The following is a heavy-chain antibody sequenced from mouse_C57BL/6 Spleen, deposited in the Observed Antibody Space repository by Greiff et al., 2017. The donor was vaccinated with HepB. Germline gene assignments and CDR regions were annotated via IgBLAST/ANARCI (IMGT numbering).Heavy chain of an antibody. Sequence: EVKLMESGGGLVKPGGSLKLSCAASGFTFSSYAMSWVRQTPEKRLEWVATISDGGSYTYYPDNVKGRFTISRDNAKNNLYLQMSHLKSEDTAMYYCARDGPGGYWGQGTTLTVSS. V-gene: IGHV5-4*01. J-gene: IGHJ2*01. CDR2: ISDGGSYT. CDR1: GFTFSSYA. CDR3: ARDGPGGY.